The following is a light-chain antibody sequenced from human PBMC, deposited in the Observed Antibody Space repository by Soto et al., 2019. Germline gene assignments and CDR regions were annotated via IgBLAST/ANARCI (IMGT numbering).Light chain of an antibody. V-gene: IGKV1-12*01. CDR3: QQANSFPPT. J-gene: IGKJ3*01. Sequence: DIQMTQTPSSISASLADIVAITGRASQGISSWLAWYQQKPGKAPKLLIYAASSLQGGVPSRFSGSGSGTDFTLTISSLQPEDFATYYCQQANSFPPTFGPGAKVDIK. CDR2: AAS. CDR1: QGISSW.